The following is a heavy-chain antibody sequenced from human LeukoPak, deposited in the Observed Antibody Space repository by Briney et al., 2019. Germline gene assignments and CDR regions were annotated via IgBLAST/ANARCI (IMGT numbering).Heavy chain of an antibody. CDR3: ARDGSYYYGSGSYL. CDR1: GYTFTSYG. CDR2: ISAYNGNT. Sequence: ASVKVSCKASGYTFTSYGISWVRQAPGQGLEWMVWISAYNGNTNYAQKLQGRVTMTTDTSTSTAYMELRSLGSDDTAVYYCARDGSYYYGSGSYLWGQGTLVTVSS. V-gene: IGHV1-18*01. D-gene: IGHD3-10*01. J-gene: IGHJ4*02.